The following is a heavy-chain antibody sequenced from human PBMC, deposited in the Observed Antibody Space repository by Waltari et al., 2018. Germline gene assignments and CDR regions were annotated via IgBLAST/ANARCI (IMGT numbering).Heavy chain of an antibody. D-gene: IGHD6-13*01. J-gene: IGHJ4*02. CDR1: GYTFTGYY. CDR3: ATGEKGSSLVDY. Sequence: QVQLVQSGAEVKKPGASVKLSSKASGYTFTGYYMHWVRQAPGKGLEWMGGFDPEDGETIDAQKVQGRVTMTEDKSTDTAYMELSSLRSEDTVVYYCATGEKGSSLVDYWGQGTLVTVSS. V-gene: IGHV1-24*01. CDR2: FDPEDGET.